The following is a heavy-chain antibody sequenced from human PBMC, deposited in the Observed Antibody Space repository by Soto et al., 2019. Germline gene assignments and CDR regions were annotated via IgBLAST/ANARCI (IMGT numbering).Heavy chain of an antibody. J-gene: IGHJ2*01. CDR2: IDYTGNT. CDR3: ARARGKSYTSSPNWYFDL. CDR1: GGSINSRDYF. V-gene: IGHV4-31*03. Sequence: LSLTCTVSGGSINSRDYFWNWIRQRPGKGLEWIGYIDYTGNTYYNPTLKSRISMSLDTSKTQFSLDLTSVTAADTALYYCARARGKSYTSSPNWYFDLWGRGALVTVSS. D-gene: IGHD6-6*01.